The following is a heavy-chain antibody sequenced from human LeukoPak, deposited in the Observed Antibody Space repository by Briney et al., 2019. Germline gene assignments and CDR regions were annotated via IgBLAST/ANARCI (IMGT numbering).Heavy chain of an antibody. V-gene: IGHV1-18*01. CDR2: ISAYNGNT. J-gene: IGHJ4*02. CDR1: GYTFTSYG. CDR3: ARDRKRDYYDSSGKEFDY. Sequence: ASVKVSCKATGYTFTSYGISWVRQAPGQGLEWMGWISAYNGNTNYAQKPQGRVTMTTDPSTRTAYMGLRSLRSDDTAVYYCARDRKRDYYDSSGKEFDYWGQGTLVTVSS. D-gene: IGHD3-22*01.